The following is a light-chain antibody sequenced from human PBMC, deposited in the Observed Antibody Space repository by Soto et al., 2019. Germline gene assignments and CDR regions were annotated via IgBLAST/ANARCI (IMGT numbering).Light chain of an antibody. CDR3: CSYAGSTTHVV. CDR1: SSDVGSYNL. Sequence: LTQPASVSGSPGQSITISCTGTSSDVGSYNLVSWYQQYPGKAPKFIIYEVSKRPSGVSNRFSGSKSGNTASLTISGLQAEDEADYYCCSYAGSTTHVVFGGGTKLTVL. CDR2: EVS. V-gene: IGLV2-23*02. J-gene: IGLJ2*01.